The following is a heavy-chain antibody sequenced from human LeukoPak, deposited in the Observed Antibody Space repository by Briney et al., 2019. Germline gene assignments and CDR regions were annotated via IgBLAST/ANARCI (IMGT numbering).Heavy chain of an antibody. V-gene: IGHV4-39*01. CDR2: MYYSGSA. Sequence: PSETLSLTCNVSGGSVSSSFNSWGRIRQPPGKGLEWIGSMYYSGSAHYNLSLKSRVTMSVDTSKNQFSLKLSSVTAADTAIYFCASASTYSFDDWGQGTLVTVSS. CDR3: ASASTYSFDD. CDR1: GGSVSSSFNS. J-gene: IGHJ4*01. D-gene: IGHD2-15*01.